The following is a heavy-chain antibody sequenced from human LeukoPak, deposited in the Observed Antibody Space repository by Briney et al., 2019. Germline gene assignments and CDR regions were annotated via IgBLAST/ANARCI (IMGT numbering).Heavy chain of an antibody. V-gene: IGHV1-46*01. J-gene: IGHJ4*02. CDR3: ARTYSRLYFDY. CDR2: INPSGGST. CDR1: GYTFTSYY. Sequence: ASVKVSCKASGYTFTSYYMHWVRQAPGQGLEWMGIINPSGGSTSYAQKFQGRVTMTRDTSTSTVYIELSSLRSEDTAVYYCARTYSRLYFDYWGQGTLVTVSS. D-gene: IGHD2-21*01.